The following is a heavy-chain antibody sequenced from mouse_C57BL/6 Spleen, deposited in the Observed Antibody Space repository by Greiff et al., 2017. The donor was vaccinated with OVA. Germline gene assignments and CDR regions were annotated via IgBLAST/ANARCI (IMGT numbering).Heavy chain of an antibody. CDR2: ISSGGSYT. J-gene: IGHJ2*01. Sequence: EVKLEESGGDLVKPGGSLKLSCAASGFTFSSYGMSWVRQTPDKRLEWVATISSGGSYTYYPDSVKGRFTISRDNAKNTLYLQMSSLKSEDTAMYYCARQTTVLDYWGQGTTLTVSS. CDR1: GFTFSSYG. D-gene: IGHD1-1*01. V-gene: IGHV5-6*02. CDR3: ARQTTVLDY.